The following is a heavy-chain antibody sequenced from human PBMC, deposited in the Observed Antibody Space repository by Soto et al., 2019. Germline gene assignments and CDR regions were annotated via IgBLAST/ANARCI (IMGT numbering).Heavy chain of an antibody. CDR1: GYSFTSYW. Sequence: GESLKISCKGSGYSFTSYWIGWVRQMPGKGLEWMGTIYPGDSDTRYSPSFQGQVTISADKSISTAYLQWSSLKASDTAMYYCARSAYYYDSSGYPAPFDYWGQGTLVTVSS. J-gene: IGHJ4*02. V-gene: IGHV5-51*01. D-gene: IGHD3-22*01. CDR2: IYPGDSDT. CDR3: ARSAYYYDSSGYPAPFDY.